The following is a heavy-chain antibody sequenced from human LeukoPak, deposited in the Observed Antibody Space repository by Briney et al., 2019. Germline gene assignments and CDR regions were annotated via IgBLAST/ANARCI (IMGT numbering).Heavy chain of an antibody. CDR1: GGSISSSSYY. Sequence: SETLSLTCTVSGGSISSSSYYWGWIRQPPGKGLEWIGSIYYSGSTYYNPSLKSRVTISVDTSKNQFSLKLSSVTAADTAVYYCARLSRYYYDSSGYYYFDYWGQGTLVTVSS. CDR2: IYYSGST. CDR3: ARLSRYYYDSSGYYYFDY. J-gene: IGHJ4*02. D-gene: IGHD3-22*01. V-gene: IGHV4-39*07.